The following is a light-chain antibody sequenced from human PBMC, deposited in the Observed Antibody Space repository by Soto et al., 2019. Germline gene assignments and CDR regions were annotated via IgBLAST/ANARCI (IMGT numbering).Light chain of an antibody. V-gene: IGKV3-15*01. Sequence: IVMTQSPASLSVPPGERATLSCRASQSVSSNFAWYLQKPGQAPRLLIYGASTRATAVPARFSGSGSGTEFTLTISSLQSEDFALYPSQQYHNGLTSGHGTKVDIX. J-gene: IGKJ1*01. CDR1: QSVSSN. CDR3: QQYHNGLT. CDR2: GAS.